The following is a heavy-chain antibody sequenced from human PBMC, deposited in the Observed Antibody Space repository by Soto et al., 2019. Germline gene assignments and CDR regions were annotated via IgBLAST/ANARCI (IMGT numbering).Heavy chain of an antibody. Sequence: QVQLVQSGAEVKKPGASVKVSCKASGYTFSTYVFTWVRQAPGQGLLWMGWIGAHNGHTNYAQNFQGRVTMTTDTSTTTSYLELRSLTSDDTAVYFCARDWRGAEGFDPWGQGTLVTVSS. CDR2: IGAHNGHT. V-gene: IGHV1-18*01. J-gene: IGHJ5*02. CDR3: ARDWRGAEGFDP. CDR1: GYTFSTYV. D-gene: IGHD3-3*01.